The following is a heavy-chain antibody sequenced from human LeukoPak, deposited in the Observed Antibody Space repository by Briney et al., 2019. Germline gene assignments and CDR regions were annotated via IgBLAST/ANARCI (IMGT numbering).Heavy chain of an antibody. CDR2: IYYSGST. J-gene: IGHJ4*02. CDR3: ARGGGDGSFLDY. D-gene: IGHD5-24*01. Sequence: PSETLSLTCAVSGGSISSGGYSWSWIRQHPGKGLEWIGYIYYSGSTYYNPSLKSRVTISVDTSKNQFSLKLSSVTAADTAVYYCARGGGDGSFLDYWGQGTLVTVSS. V-gene: IGHV4-31*11. CDR1: GGSISSGGYS.